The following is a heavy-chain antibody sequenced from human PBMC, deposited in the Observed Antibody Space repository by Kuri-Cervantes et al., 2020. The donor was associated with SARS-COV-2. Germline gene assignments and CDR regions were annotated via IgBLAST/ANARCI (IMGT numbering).Heavy chain of an antibody. CDR1: GFTFSSYW. D-gene: IGHD2-21*01. V-gene: IGHV3-7*01. CDR3: AREALYCGGDCYSRGLGWFAP. Sequence: GESLKISCAASGFTFSSYWMSWVRQAPGKGLEWVANIKQDGSEKYYVDSVKGRFTISRDNAKNSLYLQMNSLRAEDTAVYYCAREALYCGGDCYSRGLGWFAPWGQGTLVTVSS. CDR2: IKQDGSEK. J-gene: IGHJ5*02.